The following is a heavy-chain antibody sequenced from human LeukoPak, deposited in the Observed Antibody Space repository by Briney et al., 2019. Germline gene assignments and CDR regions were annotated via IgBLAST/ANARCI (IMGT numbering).Heavy chain of an antibody. CDR1: GFTFSTYS. V-gene: IGHV3-21*01. CDR2: LSGDKKYI. D-gene: IGHD3-22*01. CDR3: ARGGYYDSPDY. Sequence: GGSLRLSCAASGFTFSTYSLDWVRQAPGKGLEWLSSLSGDKKYIYYADSVKGRFTISRDNAKNSLYLQMNSLRAEDTAVYYCARGGYYDSPDYWGQGTLVTVSS. J-gene: IGHJ4*02.